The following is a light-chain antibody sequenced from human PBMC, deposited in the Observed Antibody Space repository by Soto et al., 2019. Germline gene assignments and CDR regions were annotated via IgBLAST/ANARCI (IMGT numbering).Light chain of an antibody. Sequence: EIVMTQSPATLSLSPGERATLSCRASQSVNSGYIAWYQHKHGQAPRLLIYGVYARALGIPDRFAGFGSGTDFTLTISRLEPEDVAVYFCQQYDDGSPSTFGQGTKVDIK. CDR1: QSVNSGY. V-gene: IGKV3-20*01. J-gene: IGKJ2*01. CDR2: GVY. CDR3: QQYDDGSPST.